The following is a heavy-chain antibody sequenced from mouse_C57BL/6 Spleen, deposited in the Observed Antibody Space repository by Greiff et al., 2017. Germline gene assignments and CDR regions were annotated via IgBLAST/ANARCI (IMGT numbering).Heavy chain of an antibody. CDR1: GYTFTSYG. J-gene: IGHJ3*01. D-gene: IGHD1-1*01. CDR3: EREVLITTEKQAWFAY. CDR2: IYPRGGNT. V-gene: IGHV1-81*01. Sequence: QVQLQQSGAELARPGASVKLSCKASGYTFTSYGISWVKQRTGQGLEWIGEIYPRGGNTYYNEKFKGKATLTADKSSSTAYMELRSLTSEDSAVYFCEREVLITTEKQAWFAYWGQGTLVTVSA.